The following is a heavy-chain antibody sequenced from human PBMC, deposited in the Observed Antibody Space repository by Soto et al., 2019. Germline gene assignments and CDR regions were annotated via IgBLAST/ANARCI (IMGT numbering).Heavy chain of an antibody. J-gene: IGHJ4*02. CDR3: ARAPIYDYVWGSYRAFDY. V-gene: IGHV4-34*01. CDR2: INHSGST. D-gene: IGHD3-16*02. CDR1: GGSISGYY. Sequence: SETLSLTCTVSGGSISGYYWSWIRQPPGKGLEWIGEINHSGSTNYNPSLKSRVTISVDTSKNQFSLKLSSVTAADTAVYYCARAPIYDYVWGSYRAFDYWGQGTLVTVSS.